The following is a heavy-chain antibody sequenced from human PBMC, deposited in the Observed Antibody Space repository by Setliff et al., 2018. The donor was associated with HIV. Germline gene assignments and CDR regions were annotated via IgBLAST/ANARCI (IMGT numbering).Heavy chain of an antibody. CDR2: IKQDGSEK. Sequence: GGSLRLSCVASKFIFSSYSMSWVRQAPGKGLEWVANIKQDGSEKYYVDSVKGRFTISRDNAKNSLYLQMNSLRAEDTAIYYCARDWRSGYDLNFDYWGQGTLVTVSS. CDR1: KFIFSSYS. J-gene: IGHJ4*02. CDR3: ARDWRSGYDLNFDY. V-gene: IGHV3-7*01. D-gene: IGHD5-12*01.